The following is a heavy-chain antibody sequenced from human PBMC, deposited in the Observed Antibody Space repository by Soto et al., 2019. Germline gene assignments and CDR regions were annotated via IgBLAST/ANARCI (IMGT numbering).Heavy chain of an antibody. CDR3: AKDRVVASTSLHYYYGMDV. J-gene: IGHJ6*02. V-gene: IGHV3-30*18. Sequence: GGSLRLSCAASGFTFSSYGMHWVRQAPGKGLEWAAVISYDGSNKYYADSVKGRFTISRDNSKSTLYLQMNSLRAEDTAAYYCAKDRVVASTSLHYYYGMDVWGQGTTVTVSS. D-gene: IGHD2-2*01. CDR2: ISYDGSNK. CDR1: GFTFSSYG.